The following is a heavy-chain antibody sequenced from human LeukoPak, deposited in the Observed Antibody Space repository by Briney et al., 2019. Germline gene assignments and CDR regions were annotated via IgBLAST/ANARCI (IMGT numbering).Heavy chain of an antibody. CDR1: GFTFSSYA. V-gene: IGHV3-23*01. J-gene: IGHJ4*02. CDR2: ISGSGGST. D-gene: IGHD2-2*02. CDR3: AKATRGRCSSTSCYSVIH. Sequence: GGSLRLSCAASGFTFSSYAMSWVRQAPGKGLEWVSAISGSGGSTYYADSVKGRFTISRDNSKNTLYLQMNSLRAEDTAVYYCAKATRGRCSSTSCYSVIHWGQGTLVTVSS.